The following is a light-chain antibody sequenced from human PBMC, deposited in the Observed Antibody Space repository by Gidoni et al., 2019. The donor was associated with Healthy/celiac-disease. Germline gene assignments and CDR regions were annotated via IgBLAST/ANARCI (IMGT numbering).Light chain of an antibody. Sequence: SYVLTQPPSVSVAPGKTARITCGGNNSGSKSVHWYQQKPGQAPVLVIYYDSDRPSGIPERFSGSNSGNTATLTISRVEAGDEADYYCQVWDSSTDKVFGGGTKLXV. CDR1: NSGSKS. CDR2: YDS. J-gene: IGLJ3*02. CDR3: QVWDSSTDKV. V-gene: IGLV3-21*04.